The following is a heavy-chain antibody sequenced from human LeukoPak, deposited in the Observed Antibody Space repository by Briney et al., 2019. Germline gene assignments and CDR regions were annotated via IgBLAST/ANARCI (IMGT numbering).Heavy chain of an antibody. J-gene: IGHJ5*02. CDR3: ARDNPTPYWFVP. CDR1: GGSFSGYY. V-gene: IGHV4-34*01. Sequence: SSETLSLTCAVYGGSFSGYYWSWIRQPPGKGLEWIGEINHSGSTNYNPSLKSRVTISVDTSKNQFSLKLSSVTAADTAVYYCARDNPTPYWFVPWGQGTLVTVSS. CDR2: INHSGST. D-gene: IGHD1-1*01.